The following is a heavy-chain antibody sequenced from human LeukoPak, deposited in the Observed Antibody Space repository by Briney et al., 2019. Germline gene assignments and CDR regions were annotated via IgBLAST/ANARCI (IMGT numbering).Heavy chain of an antibody. J-gene: IGHJ3*01. CDR3: AKDMAVGTTPRVYAFDV. V-gene: IGHV3-9*01. CDR1: GFTFSDYA. CDR2: SSWNSGTI. Sequence: GGSLTLSCAASGFTFSDYAMHWVRQVPGKGLEWVGGSSWNSGTIAYGDSVKGRATISRDNARNSLYLEVNSLRVEDTALYYCAKDMAVGTTPRVYAFDVWGQGSLVTVSS. D-gene: IGHD1/OR15-1a*01.